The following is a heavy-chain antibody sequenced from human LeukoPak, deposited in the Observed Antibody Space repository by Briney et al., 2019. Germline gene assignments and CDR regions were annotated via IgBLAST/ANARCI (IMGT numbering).Heavy chain of an antibody. D-gene: IGHD6-13*01. CDR3: ARTYSSSWSWHDAFDI. CDR2: IYYSGST. J-gene: IGHJ3*02. V-gene: IGHV4-39*01. CDR1: GGSISSSSYY. Sequence: SETLSLTCTVSGGSISSSSYYWGWIRQPPGKGLEWIGSIYYSGSTYYNPSLKSRVTISVDTSKNQFSLKLSSVTAADTAVYYCARTYSSSWSWHDAFDIWGQGTMVTVSS.